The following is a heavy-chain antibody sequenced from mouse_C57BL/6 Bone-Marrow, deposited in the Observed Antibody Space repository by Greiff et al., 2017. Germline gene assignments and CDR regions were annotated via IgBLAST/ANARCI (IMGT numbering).Heavy chain of an antibody. CDR1: GYTFTSYG. CDR3: ARSYGNYAAY. Sequence: VMLVESGAELARPGASVKLSCKASGYTFTSYGISWVKQRTGQGLEWIGEIYPRSGNTYYNEKFKGKATLTADKSSSTAYMELRSLTSEDSAVYFCARSYGNYAAYWGQGTLVTVSA. J-gene: IGHJ3*01. D-gene: IGHD2-1*01. CDR2: IYPRSGNT. V-gene: IGHV1-81*01.